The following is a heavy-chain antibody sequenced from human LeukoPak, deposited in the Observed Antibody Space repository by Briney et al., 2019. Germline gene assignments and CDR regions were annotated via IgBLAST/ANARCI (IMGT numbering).Heavy chain of an antibody. V-gene: IGHV4-59*01. Sequence: SETLSLTCTVPGGSISSYYWSWIRQPPGKGLEWIGYIYYSGSTNYNPSLKSRVTISVDTSKNQFSLKLSSVTAADTAVYYCARGYCTNGVCYIGPFDYWGQGTLVTVSS. D-gene: IGHD2-8*01. CDR3: ARGYCTNGVCYIGPFDY. CDR2: IYYSGST. J-gene: IGHJ4*02. CDR1: GGSISSYY.